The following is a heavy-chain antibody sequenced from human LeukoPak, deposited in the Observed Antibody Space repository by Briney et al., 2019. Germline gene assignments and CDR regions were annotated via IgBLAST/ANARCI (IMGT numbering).Heavy chain of an antibody. CDR1: GFTFDDYA. J-gene: IGHJ4*02. V-gene: IGHV3-43*02. Sequence: GGSLRLSCAASGFTFDDYAMHWVRQAPGKGLEWVSLISGDGDSTYYADSVKGRFTISRDNSKNSLYLQMNSLRTEDTALFYCAKDKYSYGYNLDYWGQGTLVTVSS. D-gene: IGHD5-18*01. CDR2: ISGDGDST. CDR3: AKDKYSYGYNLDY.